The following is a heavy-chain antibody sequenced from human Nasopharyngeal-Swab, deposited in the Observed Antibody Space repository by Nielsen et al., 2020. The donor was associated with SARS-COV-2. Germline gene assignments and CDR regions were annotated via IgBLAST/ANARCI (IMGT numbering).Heavy chain of an antibody. CDR2: VFYTGT. CDR1: GASISNRTYY. J-gene: IGHJ4*02. D-gene: IGHD4-17*01. V-gene: IGHV4-39*07. Sequence: SETLSLTCSVSGASISNRTYYWGWIRHSPEKGLQWIGPVFYTGTYYNPSLQSRVTISVDTSKNQFSLKLTSVTAADTAVYYCARDESGDYLGLPFDYWGQGTLVTVSS. CDR3: ARDESGDYLGLPFDY.